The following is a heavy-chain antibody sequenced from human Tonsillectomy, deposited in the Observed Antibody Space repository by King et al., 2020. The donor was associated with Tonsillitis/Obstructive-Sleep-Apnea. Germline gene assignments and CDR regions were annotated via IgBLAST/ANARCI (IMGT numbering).Heavy chain of an antibody. D-gene: IGHD2-2*02. CDR2: MSYSGST. Sequence: QLQESGPGLVKPSETLSLTCSVFGDSISNSNYYWGWIRQPPGKGLEYIGSMSYSGSTFYRSSLKIRVTISLATSNNQFSLKLSSVTAADTAVYYCARHGRVIPTAIQAIDYWGQGTLVTVSS. J-gene: IGHJ4*02. CDR1: GDSISNSNYY. V-gene: IGHV4-39*01. CDR3: ARHGRVIPTAIQAIDY.